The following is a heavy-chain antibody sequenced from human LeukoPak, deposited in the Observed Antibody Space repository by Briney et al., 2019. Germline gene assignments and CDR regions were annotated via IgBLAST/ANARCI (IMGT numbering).Heavy chain of an antibody. CDR3: ARGGVVPAHKRYYYGMDV. J-gene: IGHJ6*02. CDR2: INHSGST. D-gene: IGHD2-2*01. CDR1: GGSFSGYY. Sequence: SETLSLTCAVYGGSFSGYYWSWIRQPPGKGLEWIGEINHSGSTNYNPSLKSRVTISVDTSKNQFSLKLSSVTAADTAVYYCARGGVVPAHKRYYYGMDVWGQGTTVTVSS. V-gene: IGHV4-34*01.